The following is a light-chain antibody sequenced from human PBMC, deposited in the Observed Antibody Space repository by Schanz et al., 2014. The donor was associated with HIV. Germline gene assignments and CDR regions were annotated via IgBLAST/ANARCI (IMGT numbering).Light chain of an antibody. V-gene: IGKV1-39*01. CDR3: QQLASYPLT. CDR2: AAS. J-gene: IGKJ4*01. Sequence: IQLTQSPSSLSAFVGDRVTITCQASQDISNYLNWYQQKPGKAPKLLIYAASSLQSGVPSRFSGSGSGTDFTLTISSLQPEDFATYYCQQLASYPLTFGGGTKVEIK. CDR1: QDISNY.